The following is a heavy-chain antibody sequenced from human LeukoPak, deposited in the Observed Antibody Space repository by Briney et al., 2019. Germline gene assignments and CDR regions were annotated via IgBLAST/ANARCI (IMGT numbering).Heavy chain of an antibody. D-gene: IGHD6-19*01. CDR2: IRANAYST. J-gene: IGHJ4*02. Sequence: GGALRLSWSGSGFTFNSSAMSWVRQSPGKGLEWVSGIRANAYSTYYADSVKGRFTISRDNSKNTLYLQMNSLRAEDTALYYCVKVGGWLVFDNWGQGTPVTVSS. V-gene: IGHV3-23*01. CDR1: GFTFNSSA. CDR3: VKVGGWLVFDN.